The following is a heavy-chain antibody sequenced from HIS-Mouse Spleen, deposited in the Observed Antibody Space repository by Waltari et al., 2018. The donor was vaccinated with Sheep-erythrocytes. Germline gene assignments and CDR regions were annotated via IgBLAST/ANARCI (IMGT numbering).Heavy chain of an antibody. CDR3: ARDTGTDAFDI. J-gene: IGHJ3*02. V-gene: IGHV3-21*01. Sequence: EVQLVESGGGLVKPGGSLRLSCAASGFTFSSYSMNWVRQAPGKRLEWVSSISSSSSYIYYADSVKGRFTISRDNAKNSLYLQMNSLRAEDTAVYYCARDTGTDAFDIWGQGTMVTVSS. CDR2: ISSSSSYI. D-gene: IGHD1-1*01. CDR1: GFTFSSYS.